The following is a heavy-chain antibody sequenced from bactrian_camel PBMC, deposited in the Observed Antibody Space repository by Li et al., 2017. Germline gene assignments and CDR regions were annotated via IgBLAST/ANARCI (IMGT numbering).Heavy chain of an antibody. CDR3: GIYTGFH. CDR2: VSYGGSTT. CDR1: GFPFRSYF. J-gene: IGHJ4*01. Sequence: HVQLVESGGGLVQPGGSLRLSCRASGFPFRSYFIHWVRQAPGKGFDWFSGVSYGGSTTTYADSLKGRFTISRDNAQNTLYLQMNALQTEDTAVYYCGIYTGFHWGQGTQVTVS. V-gene: IGHV3S26*01. D-gene: IGHD2*01.